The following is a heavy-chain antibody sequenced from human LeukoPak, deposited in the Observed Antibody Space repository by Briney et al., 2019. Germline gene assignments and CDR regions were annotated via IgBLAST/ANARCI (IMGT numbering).Heavy chain of an antibody. J-gene: IGHJ4*02. Sequence: PSETLSLPCTVSGGSISGYYWSWIRQPPGKGLEWIGYIYYTGSTNYNPSLKSRVTISVDTSKNQLSLKLSSVTAADTAVYYCARHNPALAYYWGQGTLVTVSS. CDR2: IYYTGST. V-gene: IGHV4-59*08. CDR1: GGSISGYY. CDR3: ARHNPALAYY. D-gene: IGHD1-14*01.